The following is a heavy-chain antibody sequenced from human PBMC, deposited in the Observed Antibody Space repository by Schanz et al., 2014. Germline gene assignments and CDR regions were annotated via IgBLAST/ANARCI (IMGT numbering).Heavy chain of an antibody. CDR1: GLTFSNHA. V-gene: IGHV3-23*04. CDR3: VKDLQRELLRDDHYYGMDV. J-gene: IGHJ6*02. Sequence: EVQLVESGGGLVQPGGSLRLSCAASGLTFSNHAMSWVRQAPGKGLEWVSAISGSGDNTFYADSVRGRFTISRDNSKNTMYLQMNSLRAEDTAVYYCVKDLQRELLRDDHYYGMDVWGQGTTVTVSS. D-gene: IGHD1-26*01. CDR2: ISGSGDNT.